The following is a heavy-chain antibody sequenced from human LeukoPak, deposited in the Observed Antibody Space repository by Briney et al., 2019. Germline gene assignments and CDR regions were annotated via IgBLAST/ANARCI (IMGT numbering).Heavy chain of an antibody. CDR3: ARKYYYGSGSYYLSYFDY. V-gene: IGHV3-48*03. D-gene: IGHD3-10*01. CDR2: ISSSGSTI. Sequence: GESLKISCAASGFPLSSYEMNWARHAPGKGLACASYISSSGSTISYADSVKGRFTISRDNAKNSLYLQMNSLRAEDTAVYYCARKYYYGSGSYYLSYFDYWGQGTLVTVSS. CDR1: GFPLSSYE. J-gene: IGHJ4*02.